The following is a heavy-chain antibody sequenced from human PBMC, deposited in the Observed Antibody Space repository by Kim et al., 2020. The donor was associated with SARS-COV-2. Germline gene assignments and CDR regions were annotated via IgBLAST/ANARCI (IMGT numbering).Heavy chain of an antibody. CDR3: ARSLAVAGRLGYFQH. Sequence: GGSLRLSCAASGFTFSDYYMSWIRQAPGKGLEWVSYISSSSSYTNYADSVKGRFTISRDNAKNSLYLQMNSLRAEDTAVYYCARSLAVAGRLGYFQHWGQGTLVTVSS. CDR1: GFTFSDYY. CDR2: ISSSSSYT. V-gene: IGHV3-11*06. J-gene: IGHJ1*01. D-gene: IGHD6-19*01.